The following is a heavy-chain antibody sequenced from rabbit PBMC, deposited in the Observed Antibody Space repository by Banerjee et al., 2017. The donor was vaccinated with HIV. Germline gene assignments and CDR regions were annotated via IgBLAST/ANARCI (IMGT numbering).Heavy chain of an antibody. V-gene: IGHV1S45*01. D-gene: IGHD1-1*01. CDR1: GFSFSGSYW. CDR3: ARGGGANSGYNL. CDR2: IYAGGSGT. Sequence: QEQLEESGGDLVKPEGSLTLTCTASGFSFSGSYWICWVRQAPGKGLEWIACIYAGGSGTYYASWAKGRFTISKTSSTTVTLQMTSLTGADTATYFCARGGGANSGYNLWGPGTLVTVS. J-gene: IGHJ4*01.